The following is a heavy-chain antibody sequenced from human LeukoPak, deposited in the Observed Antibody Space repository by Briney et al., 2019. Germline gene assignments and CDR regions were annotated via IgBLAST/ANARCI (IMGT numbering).Heavy chain of an antibody. V-gene: IGHV4-59*01. CDR1: GGSINRYY. J-gene: IGHJ5*02. D-gene: IGHD3-10*01. Sequence: SETLSLTCSVSGGSINRYYWSWIRQPPGKGLECIGYIHYTGSTNYNPSLKSRVTISVDTSKNQFSLKLTSVTAADTAIYYWARGGYYGLGNDFRFDPWGQGTLVTVSS. CDR2: IHYTGST. CDR3: ARGGYYGLGNDFRFDP.